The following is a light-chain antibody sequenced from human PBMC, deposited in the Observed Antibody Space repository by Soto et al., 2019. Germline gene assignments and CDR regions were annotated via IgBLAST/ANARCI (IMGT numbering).Light chain of an antibody. CDR3: RSYTSDTTPYV. CDR2: DVT. CDR1: SSDVGAYTY. V-gene: IGLV2-14*01. J-gene: IGLJ1*01. Sequence: QSVLTQPASVSASPGQSIAISFLGTSSDVGAYTYVSWYQQHPGKVPILVIYDVTNRTSGVSDRFSGSKSGNTASLTNSGLQSQDEADYYCRSYTSDTTPYVFGSGTKVTVL.